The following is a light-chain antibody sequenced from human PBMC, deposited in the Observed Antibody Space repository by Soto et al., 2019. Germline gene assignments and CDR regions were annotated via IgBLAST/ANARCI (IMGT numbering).Light chain of an antibody. J-gene: IGLJ1*01. CDR2: TTN. CDR1: GSNIGNNP. V-gene: IGLV1-44*01. CDR3: AAWDDSLNGFYA. Sequence: QSVMTQPPSASGTPGQRVTISCSGSGSNIGNNPVTWYQQISGTAPKLLIYTTNQRPSGVPDRFSGSKSGTSASLAISGLQSEDEADYYCAAWDDSLNGFYAFGSGTKLTVL.